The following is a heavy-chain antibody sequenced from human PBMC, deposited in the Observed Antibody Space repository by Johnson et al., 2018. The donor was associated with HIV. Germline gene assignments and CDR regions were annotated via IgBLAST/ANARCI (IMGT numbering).Heavy chain of an antibody. CDR2: ISGSGGST. J-gene: IGHJ3*02. CDR3: ARSWFREPAAFDI. CDR1: GFTFSSYA. D-gene: IGHD3-10*01. Sequence: VQLVESGGGLVQPGGSLRLSCAASGFTFSSYAMSWVRQAPGKGLEWVSAISGSGGSTYYAASVKGRFTISRDNSKNTLYLQMCSLRAEDMAVYDCARSWFREPAAFDIWGQGTRVTVSS. V-gene: IGHV3-23*04.